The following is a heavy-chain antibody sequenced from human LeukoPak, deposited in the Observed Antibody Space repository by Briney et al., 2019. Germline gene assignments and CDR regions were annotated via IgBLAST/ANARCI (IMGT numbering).Heavy chain of an antibody. CDR2: IYSGGST. J-gene: IGHJ3*02. D-gene: IGHD3-3*01. CDR3: ARDAGMESDAFDI. V-gene: IGHV3-66*01. CDR1: GFTVSSNY. Sequence: GGSLRLSCAASGFTVSSNYMSWVRQAPGKGLEWVSVIYSGGSTYYADSVKGRFTISRDNSKNTLCLQMNSLRAEDTAVYYCARDAGMESDAFDIWGQGTMVTVSS.